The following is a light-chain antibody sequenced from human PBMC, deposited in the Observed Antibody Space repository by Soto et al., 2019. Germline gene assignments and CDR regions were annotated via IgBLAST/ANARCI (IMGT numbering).Light chain of an antibody. CDR1: QSISTY. CDR3: QQSYSTPPEYT. CDR2: AAS. Sequence: DIQMTQYPSSLSASVGDRVTITCRAGQSISTYLNWYQQKPVKAPKLLIYAASNLQSGVPSRFSGSGSGTDFTLTISSLQPGDSATYFCQQSYSTPPEYTFGQGTKLEIK. V-gene: IGKV1-39*01. J-gene: IGKJ2*01.